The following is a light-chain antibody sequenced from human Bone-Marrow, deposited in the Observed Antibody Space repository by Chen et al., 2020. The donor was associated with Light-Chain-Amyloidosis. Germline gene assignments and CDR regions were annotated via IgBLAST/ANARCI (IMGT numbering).Light chain of an antibody. CDR1: QSISSY. CDR3: EQSYSTPRT. V-gene: IGKV1-39*01. J-gene: IGKJ1*01. CDR2: AAS. Sequence: DIQLTQSPSSLSASVGDRVTITCRASQSISSYLNWYQQKPGKAPKLLIYAASSWQSGVPSRFSGSGSGTDFTLTIRSLQPEDLATYGCEQSYSTPRTFGQGTTVDIK.